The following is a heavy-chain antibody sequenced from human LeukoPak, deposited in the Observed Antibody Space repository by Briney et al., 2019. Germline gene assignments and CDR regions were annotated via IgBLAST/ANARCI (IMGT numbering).Heavy chain of an antibody. D-gene: IGHD3-22*01. CDR2: ILSGGGGT. V-gene: IGHV3-23*01. Sequence: GGSLRLSCAASGFTFNIYAMGWVPQAPGKGLGWASGILSGGGGTFYADSVKDRFTISRDNSKNTLYLQMSRLRAEDTAVYYCAKDRPNYHENNGHYYRPNGDYWGQGTLVTVSS. J-gene: IGHJ4*02. CDR3: AKDRPNYHENNGHYYRPNGDY. CDR1: GFTFNIYA.